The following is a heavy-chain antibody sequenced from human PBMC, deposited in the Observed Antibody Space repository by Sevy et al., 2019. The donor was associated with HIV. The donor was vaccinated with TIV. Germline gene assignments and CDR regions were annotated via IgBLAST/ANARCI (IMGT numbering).Heavy chain of an antibody. D-gene: IGHD2-8*02. V-gene: IGHV3-7*03. CDR1: AFTFSSYG. J-gene: IGHJ6*02. CDR3: ARDWECTGGVCYFMDV. Sequence: GGSLRLSCAASAFTFSSYGMSWVRQAPGKGLEWVANIKQDGSEKYYVNYVKGRFTISRDNAKNSLYLQMNSLRAEDTAVYYCARDWECTGGVCYFMDVWGQGTTVTVSS. CDR2: IKQDGSEK.